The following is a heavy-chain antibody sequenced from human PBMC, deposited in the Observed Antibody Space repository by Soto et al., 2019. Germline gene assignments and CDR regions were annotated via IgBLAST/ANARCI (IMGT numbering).Heavy chain of an antibody. CDR3: ARGLGAAYSFYYCYGMDV. Sequence: QVQLVQSGAEVKKPGASVKVSCKASGYTFTSYYMHWVRQAPGQGLEWMGIINPSGGSTSYAQKFQGRVTMTRDTSTSTVYMELSSLRSEDTAVYYCARGLGAAYSFYYCYGMDVWGQGTTVTVSS. D-gene: IGHD1-26*01. CDR2: INPSGGST. J-gene: IGHJ6*02. CDR1: GYTFTSYY. V-gene: IGHV1-46*01.